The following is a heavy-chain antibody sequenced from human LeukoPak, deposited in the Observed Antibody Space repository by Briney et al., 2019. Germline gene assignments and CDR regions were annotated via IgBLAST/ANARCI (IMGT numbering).Heavy chain of an antibody. CDR3: ARDWNGVAVAGGPDY. D-gene: IGHD6-19*01. CDR2: INPSGGST. V-gene: IGHV1-46*01. CDR1: GYTFTSYY. J-gene: IGHJ4*02. Sequence: ASVKVSCKASGYTFTSYYMHWVRQAPGQGLEWMGIINPSGGSTSYAQKFRGRVTMTRDTSTSTVYMELSSLRSEDTAVYYCARDWNGVAVAGGPDYWGQGTLVTVSS.